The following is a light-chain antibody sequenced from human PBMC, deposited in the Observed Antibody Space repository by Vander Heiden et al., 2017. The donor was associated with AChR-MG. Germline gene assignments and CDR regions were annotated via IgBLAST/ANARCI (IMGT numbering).Light chain of an antibody. J-gene: IGLJ3*02. CDR1: SSNIGAGYD. Sequence: PGQRLTISCTGSSSNIGAGYDVHWYQQRPGTAPNLLIYGNSNRPSGVPDRFSGSKSGTSASLAITGLQAEDEADYYCQSYDSSLSGPWVFGGGTKLTVL. CDR2: GNS. CDR3: QSYDSSLSGPWV. V-gene: IGLV1-40*01.